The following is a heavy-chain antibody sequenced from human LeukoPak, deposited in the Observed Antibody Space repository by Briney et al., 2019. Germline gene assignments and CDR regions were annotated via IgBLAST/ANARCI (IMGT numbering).Heavy chain of an antibody. Sequence: ASVKVSCKASGGTFSSYAISWVRQAPGQGLEWMEGIIPIFGTANYAQKFQGRVTITADESTSTAYMELSSLRSEDTAVYYCAYSGSYYPDNWFDPWGQGTLVTVSS. D-gene: IGHD3-10*01. J-gene: IGHJ5*02. V-gene: IGHV1-69*13. CDR2: IIPIFGTA. CDR1: GGTFSSYA. CDR3: AYSGSYYPDNWFDP.